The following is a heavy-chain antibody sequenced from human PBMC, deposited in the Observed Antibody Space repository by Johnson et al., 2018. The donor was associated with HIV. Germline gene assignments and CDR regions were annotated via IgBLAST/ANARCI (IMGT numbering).Heavy chain of an antibody. CDR2: IRYDGSNK. CDR3: ARARQEYGGNLNDAFDI. V-gene: IGHV3-33*08. J-gene: IGHJ3*02. CDR1: GFTFSSYG. Sequence: QMLLVESGGGVVQPWRSLRLSCAASGFTFSSYGMHWVRQAPGKGLEWVAFIRYDGSNKYYADSVKGRFTISRDNAKNSLYLQMNSLRAEDTALYYCARARQEYGGNLNDAFDIWGQGTRVTVSS. D-gene: IGHD4-23*01.